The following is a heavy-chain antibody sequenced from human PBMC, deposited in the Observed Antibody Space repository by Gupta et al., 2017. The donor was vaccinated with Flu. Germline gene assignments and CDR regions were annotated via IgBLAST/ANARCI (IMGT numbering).Heavy chain of an antibody. V-gene: IGHV3-23*01. CDR3: AKALSPSFIAAPGPPDY. J-gene: IGHJ4*02. CDR2: MTGSGVRT. D-gene: IGHD6-25*01. CDR1: GFTFSSNA. Sequence: EESLLESGGGVVQPGGSLRLSCEASGFTFSSNAISWVRQAPGEGLEGVSGMTGSGVRTFYADSVKGRFTVSRDNSKNTVYLQMNSLRADDTAVYYCAKALSPSFIAAPGPPDYWGQGTLVTVSS.